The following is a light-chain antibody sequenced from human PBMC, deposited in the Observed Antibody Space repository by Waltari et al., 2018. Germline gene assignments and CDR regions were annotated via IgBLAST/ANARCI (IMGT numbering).Light chain of an antibody. CDR3: QQYYSYPRT. CDR1: QGISSY. J-gene: IGKJ1*01. Sequence: AIRMTPSPSSLSASPGDRVTITCRASQGISSYLAWYQQKPGKAPKLLIYAASTLQSGVPSRFSGSGSGTDFTLTISCLQSEDFATYYCQQYYSYPRTFGQGTKVEIK. CDR2: AAS. V-gene: IGKV1-8*01.